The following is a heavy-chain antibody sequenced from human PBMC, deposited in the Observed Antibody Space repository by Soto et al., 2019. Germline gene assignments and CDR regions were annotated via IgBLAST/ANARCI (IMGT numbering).Heavy chain of an antibody. CDR2: ISSIGST. CDR1: GGSISSGDYF. V-gene: IGHV4-30-4*01. CDR3: ARGLVIRPYYYHGMDV. Sequence: QVQLQESGPGLVKPSQTLSLTCTVSGGSISSGDYFWSWIRQSPGKGLEWIGYISSIGSTYYNPSIKSRGSVSRDTSKNQFSLKMSSVTTTDTAVYYCARGLVIRPYYYHGMDVWGQGTTVTVYS. D-gene: IGHD3-9*01. J-gene: IGHJ6*02.